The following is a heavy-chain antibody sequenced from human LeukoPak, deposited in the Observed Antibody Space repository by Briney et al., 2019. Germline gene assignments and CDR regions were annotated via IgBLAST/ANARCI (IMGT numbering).Heavy chain of an antibody. V-gene: IGHV3-30*04. CDR1: GFTFSSYV. CDR3: ARDLGYCSGGSCYQAPGWYFDL. J-gene: IGHJ2*01. CDR2: ISDDGRNK. D-gene: IGHD2-15*01. Sequence: GGSLRLSCAASGFTFSSYVMHWVRQAPGKGLEWVAVISDDGRNKYYADSVKGRFTISRDNSKNTLYLQMNSLRTEDTAVYYCARDLGYCSGGSCYQAPGWYFDLWGRGTLVTVSS.